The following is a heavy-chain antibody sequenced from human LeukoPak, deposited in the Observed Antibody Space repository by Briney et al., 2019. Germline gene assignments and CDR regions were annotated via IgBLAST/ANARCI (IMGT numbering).Heavy chain of an antibody. Sequence: SETLSLTCTVSGGSISSSSYYWGWIRQPPGKGLEWIGYIYYSGSTNYNPSLKSRVTISVDTSKNQFSLKLSSVTAADTAVYYCARFSSGWYGHYYYYMDVWGKGTTVTISS. D-gene: IGHD6-19*01. CDR2: IYYSGST. J-gene: IGHJ6*03. CDR1: GGSISSSSYY. V-gene: IGHV4-61*05. CDR3: ARFSSGWYGHYYYYMDV.